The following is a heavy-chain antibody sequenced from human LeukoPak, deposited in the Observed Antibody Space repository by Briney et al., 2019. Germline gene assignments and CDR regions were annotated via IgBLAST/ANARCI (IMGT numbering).Heavy chain of an antibody. CDR1: GFTFTTNA. D-gene: IGHD5-12*01. J-gene: IGHJ4*02. CDR3: AKCGNSGCHLIDY. CDR2: ISGRTGAT. Sequence: GGSLRLSCAASGFTFTTNAISWVRQAPGKGLEWVSAISGRTGATYYADSEKGRFTISRDNSKSTLYLQMDSLRAEDTAVYYCAKCGNSGCHLIDYWGQGTLVTVSS. V-gene: IGHV3-23*01.